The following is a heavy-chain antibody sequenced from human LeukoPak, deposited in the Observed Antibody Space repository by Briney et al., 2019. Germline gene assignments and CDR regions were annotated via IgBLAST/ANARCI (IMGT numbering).Heavy chain of an antibody. CDR2: IYYSGST. Sequence: EPLSLTCTVSGGSISSYYWSWIRQPPGKGLEWIGYIYYSGSTNYNPSLKSRVTISVDTSKNQFSLKLSSVTAADTAVYYCASTYYYDSSGYFVYWGQGTLVTVSS. D-gene: IGHD3-22*01. CDR1: GGSISSYY. CDR3: ASTYYYDSSGYFVY. V-gene: IGHV4-59*01. J-gene: IGHJ4*02.